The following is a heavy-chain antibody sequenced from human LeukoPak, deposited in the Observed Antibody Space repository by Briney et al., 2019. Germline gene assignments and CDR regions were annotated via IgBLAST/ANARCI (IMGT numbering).Heavy chain of an antibody. Sequence: GGTLRLSCAASGFTFSSYGMSWVRQAPGKGLEWVSAISGSGGSTYYADSVTGRFTISRDNSKNTLYLQMNSLRAEDTAVYYCATTGPSSSWYPNWFDPWGQGTLVTVSS. V-gene: IGHV3-23*01. CDR2: ISGSGGST. J-gene: IGHJ5*02. CDR1: GFTFSSYG. D-gene: IGHD6-13*01. CDR3: ATTGPSSSWYPNWFDP.